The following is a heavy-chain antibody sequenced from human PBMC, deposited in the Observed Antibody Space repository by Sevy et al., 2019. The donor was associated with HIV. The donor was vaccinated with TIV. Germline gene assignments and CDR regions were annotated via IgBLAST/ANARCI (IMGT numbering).Heavy chain of an antibody. Sequence: ASVKVSCKASGYTFTSYDINWVRQATGQGLEWMGWMNPNSGNTGYAQKFQGRVTMNRNTSISTVYMEMSSLRSEETAGYYSGRIEFDSSGYYYREKYYYYYYGMDVWGQGTTVTVSS. J-gene: IGHJ6*02. CDR2: MNPNSGNT. V-gene: IGHV1-8*01. CDR1: GYTFTSYD. CDR3: GRIEFDSSGYYYREKYYYYYYGMDV. D-gene: IGHD3-22*01.